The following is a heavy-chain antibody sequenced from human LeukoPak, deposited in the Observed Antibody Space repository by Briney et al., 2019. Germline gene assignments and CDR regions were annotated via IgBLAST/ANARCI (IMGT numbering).Heavy chain of an antibody. Sequence: PGRSLRLSCAASGFTFSSYWMHWVRHAPGKGLVWVSRINSDGFSTTYADSVKGRFTISRDNSKNTLYLQMNSLRAEDTAVYYCAKEVLGYGGNSDYWGQGTLVTVSS. CDR3: AKEVLGYGGNSDY. J-gene: IGHJ4*02. V-gene: IGHV3-74*01. CDR2: INSDGFST. D-gene: IGHD4-23*01. CDR1: GFTFSSYW.